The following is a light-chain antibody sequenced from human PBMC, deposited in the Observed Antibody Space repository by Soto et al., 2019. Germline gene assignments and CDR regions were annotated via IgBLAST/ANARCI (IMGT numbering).Light chain of an antibody. Sequence: DIQMTQSPSTLSASVGDRVTITCRASQSISSWLAWYQQKPGKAPKLLIYKASVLESGVPLRFSGSGSGTDFTLTISRLQPDDSATYYCQEYSYSYNFGLGTKLEIK. V-gene: IGKV1-5*03. J-gene: IGKJ2*01. CDR3: QEYSYSYN. CDR2: KAS. CDR1: QSISSW.